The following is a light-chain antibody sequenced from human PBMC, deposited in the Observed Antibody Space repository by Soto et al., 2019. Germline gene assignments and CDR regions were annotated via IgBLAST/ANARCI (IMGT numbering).Light chain of an antibody. J-gene: IGKJ2*01. CDR3: QQYHNWPPQYT. CDR2: GAS. Sequence: EIVMTQSPASLSVSPGEGATLSCRASQTVASNLAWYQQKPGQGPRLLIHGASTRATGVPARFSGSGSGTDFTLTISSPKSEDFAVYYCQQYHNWPPQYTFGQGTKLQIK. V-gene: IGKV3-15*01. CDR1: QTVASN.